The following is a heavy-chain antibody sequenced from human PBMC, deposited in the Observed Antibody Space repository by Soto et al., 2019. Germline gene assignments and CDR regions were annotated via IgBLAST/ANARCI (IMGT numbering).Heavy chain of an antibody. V-gene: IGHV4-30-2*01. CDR3: ARTPDI. Sequence: SDTLSLTCAVASSSIPIGGYSWSWIRQPPGKGLEWIGYIYHSGSTYYNPSLKSRVTISVDRSKNQFSLKLSSVTAADTAVYYCARTPDIWGQGTMVT. CDR2: IYHSGST. CDR1: SSSIPIGGYS. J-gene: IGHJ3*02.